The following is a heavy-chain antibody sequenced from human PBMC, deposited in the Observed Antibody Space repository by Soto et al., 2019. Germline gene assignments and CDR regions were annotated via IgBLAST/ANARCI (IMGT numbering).Heavy chain of an antibody. CDR1: GFTFSSYA. CDR2: IYSGGST. V-gene: IGHV3-64*04. J-gene: IGHJ4*02. Sequence: GGSLRLSCAASGFTFSSYAMHWVRQAPGKGLEYVSAIYSGGSTYYADSVKGRFTISRDNSKNTLYLQMNSLRAEDTAVYYCARHGYNYGGGYFDYWGQGTLVTVSS. CDR3: ARHGYNYGGGYFDY. D-gene: IGHD5-18*01.